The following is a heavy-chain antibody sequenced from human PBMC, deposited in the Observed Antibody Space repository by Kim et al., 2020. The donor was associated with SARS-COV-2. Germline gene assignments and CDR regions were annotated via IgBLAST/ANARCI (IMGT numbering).Heavy chain of an antibody. J-gene: IGHJ6*02. Sequence: GGSLRLSCAASGFTFSSYGMHWVRQAPGKGLEWVAVIWYDGSNKYYADSVKGRFTISRDNSKNTLYLQMNSLRAEDTAVYYCAKDHRRVAGPPNYYYYGMDVWGQGTRVTVSS. V-gene: IGHV3-33*06. D-gene: IGHD6-19*01. CDR3: AKDHRRVAGPPNYYYYGMDV. CDR1: GFTFSSYG. CDR2: IWYDGSNK.